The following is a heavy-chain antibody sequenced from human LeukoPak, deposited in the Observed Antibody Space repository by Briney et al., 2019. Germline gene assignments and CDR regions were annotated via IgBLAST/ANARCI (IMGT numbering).Heavy chain of an antibody. Sequence: GGSLRLSCAASGFTFSSYWMDWVRQAPGKGLEWVANIKQDGSEKYYVDSVKGRFTISRDNAKNSLYLQMNSLRVEDTAVYYCARHKYGEYLDSGGQGTLVTVSS. CDR1: GFTFSSYW. CDR3: ARHKYGEYLDS. CDR2: IKQDGSEK. J-gene: IGHJ4*02. V-gene: IGHV3-7*04. D-gene: IGHD2-2*01.